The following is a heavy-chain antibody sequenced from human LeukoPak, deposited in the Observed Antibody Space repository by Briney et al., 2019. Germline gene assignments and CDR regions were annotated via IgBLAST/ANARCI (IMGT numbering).Heavy chain of an antibody. J-gene: IGHJ6*03. CDR2: INPTDGAT. D-gene: IGHD3-16*01. CDR3: ARAQRGALSGNLGGLFASYYTYYYMDV. Sequence: ASGKVSYKASGSSFTMYYIHWVRLAPGQGGEGLGKINPTDGATTYAHKFQGGVTLTRDMSTTTVYLALRSLRSEDTTVYFCARAQRGALSGNLGGLFASYYTYYYMDVWGRGTTVTVSS. V-gene: IGHV1-46*01. CDR1: GSSFTMYY.